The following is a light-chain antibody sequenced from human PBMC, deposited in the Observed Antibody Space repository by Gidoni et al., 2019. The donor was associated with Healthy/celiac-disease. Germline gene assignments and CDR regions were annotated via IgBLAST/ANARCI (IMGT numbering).Light chain of an antibody. Sequence: QSALTQPASVSGSPGQSITISCTGTSSDVGGYNYVSWYQQHPGKGPKLMIYEVSNRPSGVSNRFSGSKSCNTASLTISGLQAEDEADYYCSSYTSSSTLVFGGGTKLTVL. J-gene: IGLJ2*01. CDR2: EVS. CDR1: SSDVGGYNY. CDR3: SSYTSSSTLV. V-gene: IGLV2-14*01.